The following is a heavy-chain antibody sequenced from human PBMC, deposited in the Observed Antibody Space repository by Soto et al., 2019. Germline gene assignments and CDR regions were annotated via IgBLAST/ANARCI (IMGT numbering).Heavy chain of an antibody. D-gene: IGHD6-19*01. CDR3: ASPRPYSSGWLI. V-gene: IGHV5-10-1*01. Sequence: GESLKLSCKGSGYSFTSYWISWVRQMPGKGLEWMGRIDPSDSYTNYSPSFQGHVTISADKSISTAYLQWSSLKASDTAMYYFASPRPYSSGWLIWGQGTMVTVS. CDR1: GYSFTSYW. CDR2: IDPSDSYT. J-gene: IGHJ3*02.